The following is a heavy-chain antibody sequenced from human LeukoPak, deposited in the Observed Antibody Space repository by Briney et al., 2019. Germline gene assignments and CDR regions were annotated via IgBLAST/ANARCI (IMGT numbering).Heavy chain of an antibody. Sequence: PGGSLRLSCAASGFTFSSYWMSWVRQAPGKGLEWVVNIKQDGSEKYYVDSVKGRFTISRDNAKNSLYLQMNSLRAEDTAVYYCARDGKALLWFGKLFTVDYWGQGTLVTVSS. J-gene: IGHJ4*02. D-gene: IGHD3-10*01. CDR1: GFTFSSYW. V-gene: IGHV3-7*03. CDR3: ARDGKALLWFGKLFTVDY. CDR2: IKQDGSEK.